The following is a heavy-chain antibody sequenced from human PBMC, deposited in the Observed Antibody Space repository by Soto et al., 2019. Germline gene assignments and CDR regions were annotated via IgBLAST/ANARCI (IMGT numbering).Heavy chain of an antibody. Sequence: QVQLVQSGAEVKKPGSSVKVSCRASGGTFSSYTFTWVRQDPGQGLEWMGGTIPIYGAANYAQKFQGRVKLTAGESTRTAYMELSSLTSEDTAVYDGASGLEWLAPWGQGTLVTVSS. J-gene: IGHJ5*02. CDR1: GGTFSSYT. V-gene: IGHV1-69*12. CDR3: ASGLEWLAP. CDR2: TIPIYGAA. D-gene: IGHD1-1*01.